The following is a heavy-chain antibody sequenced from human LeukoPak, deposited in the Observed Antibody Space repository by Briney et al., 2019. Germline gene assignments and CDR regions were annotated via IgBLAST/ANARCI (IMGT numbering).Heavy chain of an antibody. CDR2: ISGSGGST. D-gene: IGHD3-10*01. CDR1: GFTFRSYG. CDR3: AKVPPPVRGPFDY. Sequence: GGSLRLSCAASGFTFRSYGMSWVRQAPGKGLEWVSAISGSGGSTYYADSVKGRFTISRDNSKNTLYLQMNCPRAEDTAVYYCAKVPPPVRGPFDYWGQGTLVTVSS. V-gene: IGHV3-23*01. J-gene: IGHJ4*02.